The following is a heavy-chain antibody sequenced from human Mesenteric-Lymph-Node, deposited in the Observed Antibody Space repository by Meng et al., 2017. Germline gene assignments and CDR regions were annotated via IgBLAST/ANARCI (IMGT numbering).Heavy chain of an antibody. CDR2: ISGSGGST. CDR1: GFTFSSYA. V-gene: IGHV3-23*01. CDR3: AKGESTIGY. D-gene: IGHD5/OR15-5a*01. J-gene: IGHJ4*02. Sequence: GESLKISCAASGFTFSSYAMSWARQAPGKGLEWVSAISGSGGSTYYADSVKGRFTISRDNSKNTLYLQMNSLRAEDTGVYYCAKGESTIGYWGQGTLVTVSS.